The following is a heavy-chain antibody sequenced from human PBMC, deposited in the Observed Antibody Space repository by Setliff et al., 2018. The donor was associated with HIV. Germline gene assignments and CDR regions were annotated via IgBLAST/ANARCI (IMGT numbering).Heavy chain of an antibody. V-gene: IGHV5-51*01. Sequence: PGESLKISCKGSGYSFTTHWIGWVRQMPGKGLEWMGIIYAGDSDTRYSPSFQGQVTISADKSISTAYLQWSSLKASDTAMYYCARQRDPDGFDIWGQGTMVTVSS. CDR2: IYAGDSDT. J-gene: IGHJ3*02. CDR3: ARQRDPDGFDI. CDR1: GYSFTTHW.